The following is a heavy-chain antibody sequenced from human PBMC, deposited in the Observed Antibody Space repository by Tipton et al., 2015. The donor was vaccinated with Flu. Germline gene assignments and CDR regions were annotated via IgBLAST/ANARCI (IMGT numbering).Heavy chain of an antibody. CDR2: IYYSGST. V-gene: IGHV4-31*03. Sequence: GLVKPSQTLSLTCTVSGDSLNSGGAYWTWVRQHPGKGLEWIASIYYSGSTYYNPSLTSRVSISVDTSKNQISLRLSSVTAADTAVYYCARRDYSNYVSEPHNWFDPWGQGTLVTVSS. D-gene: IGHD4-11*01. J-gene: IGHJ5*02. CDR1: GDSLNSGGAY. CDR3: ARRDYSNYVSEPHNWFDP.